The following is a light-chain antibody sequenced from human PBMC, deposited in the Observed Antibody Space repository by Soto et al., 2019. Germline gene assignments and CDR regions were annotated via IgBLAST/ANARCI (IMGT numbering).Light chain of an antibody. CDR1: QSVTSNY. Sequence: EIVLTQSPGTLSLSPGERATPSCRASQSVTSNYLAWYQQKPGQAPRLLIYAATSRATGIPDRFSGSGSGTDFTLTISRLEPEDFAVYYCQYYVTSPLTFGGGTKVDIK. CDR2: AAT. CDR3: QYYVTSPLT. J-gene: IGKJ4*01. V-gene: IGKV3-20*01.